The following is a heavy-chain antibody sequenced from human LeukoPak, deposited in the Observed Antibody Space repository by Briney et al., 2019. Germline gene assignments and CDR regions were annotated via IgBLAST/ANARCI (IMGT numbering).Heavy chain of an antibody. J-gene: IGHJ6*03. D-gene: IGHD1-14*01. CDR2: ISYDGNNK. V-gene: IGHV3-30*01. CDR1: GFTLSSNV. Sequence: PGSSLRLSCAASGFTLSSNVMHWVRQAPGKGLEWVALISYDGNNKFYADSVKGRFTISRDNPRNTLCLQMNSLRGEDAAVYSCARGGSPTGPYYYFYYMDVWGKGTAVTVSS. CDR3: ARGGSPTGPYYYFYYMDV.